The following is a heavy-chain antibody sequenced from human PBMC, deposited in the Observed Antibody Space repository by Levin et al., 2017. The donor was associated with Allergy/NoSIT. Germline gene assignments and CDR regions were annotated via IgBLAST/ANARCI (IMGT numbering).Heavy chain of an antibody. CDR2: INHSGST. Sequence: SETLSLTCAVYGGSFSGYYWSWIRQPPGKGLEWIGEINHSGSTNYNPSLKSRVTISVDTSKNQFSLKLSSVTAADTAVYYCARLKRKSAAGTLDRRYYYYGMDVWGQGTTVTVSS. V-gene: IGHV4-34*01. CDR1: GGSFSGYY. D-gene: IGHD6-13*01. J-gene: IGHJ6*02. CDR3: ARLKRKSAAGTLDRRYYYYGMDV.